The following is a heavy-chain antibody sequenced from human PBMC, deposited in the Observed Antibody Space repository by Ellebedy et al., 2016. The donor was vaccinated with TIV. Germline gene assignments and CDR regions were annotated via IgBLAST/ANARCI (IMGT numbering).Heavy chain of an antibody. J-gene: IGHJ6*02. D-gene: IGHD5-18*01. CDR2: IYSGGST. V-gene: IGHV3-66*01. CDR1: GFTVSSNY. Sequence: GESLKISCAASGFTVSSNYMSWVRQAPGKGLEWVSVIYSGGSTYYADSVKGRFTISRDNSKNTLYLQMNSLRAEDTAVYYCARDLASGYSYGMDVWGQGTTVTVSS. CDR3: ARDLASGYSYGMDV.